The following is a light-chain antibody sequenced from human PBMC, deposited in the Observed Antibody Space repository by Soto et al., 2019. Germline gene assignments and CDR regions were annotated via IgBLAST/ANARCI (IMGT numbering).Light chain of an antibody. Sequence: DIQMTQSPSTLSASVGDRVTITCRASQSISTWLAWYQQKPGKAPKLLIYDAFYLERGVPSRFSGSGSGTEFTLTISSLQPDDLATYYCQQYNSFWTFGQGTRWKS. CDR3: QQYNSFWT. V-gene: IGKV1-5*01. CDR1: QSISTW. J-gene: IGKJ1*01. CDR2: DAF.